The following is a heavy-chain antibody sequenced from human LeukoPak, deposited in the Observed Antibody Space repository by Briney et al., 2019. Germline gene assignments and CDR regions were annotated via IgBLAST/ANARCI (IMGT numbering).Heavy chain of an antibody. CDR1: GYSLSELP. CDR3: ASESIVLKVYADGKAFDV. Sequence: ASVRVSCKVSGYSLSELPMHWVRQAPGKGLEWMGGFDPEDGERIYAQKIQGRITMTEDTSTDTAYMELKRLRSEDTAVYYCASESIVLKVYADGKAFDVWGQGTMVTVSS. J-gene: IGHJ3*01. V-gene: IGHV1-24*01. CDR2: FDPEDGER. D-gene: IGHD2-8*01.